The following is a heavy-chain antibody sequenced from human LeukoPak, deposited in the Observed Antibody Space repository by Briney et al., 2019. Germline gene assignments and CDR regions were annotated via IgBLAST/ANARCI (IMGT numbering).Heavy chain of an antibody. D-gene: IGHD3-22*01. J-gene: IGHJ6*02. CDR1: GFTFSSYG. CDR3: ARDPSSYDSSVHYYYGMDV. Sequence: PGRSLRLSCAASGFTFSSYGMHWVRQAPGKGLEWVSSISSSSSYIYYADSLKGRFTISRDNAKNSLSLQMSSLRAEDTAVYYCARDPSSYDSSVHYYYGMDVWGQGTTVTVSS. CDR2: ISSSSSYI. V-gene: IGHV3-21*01.